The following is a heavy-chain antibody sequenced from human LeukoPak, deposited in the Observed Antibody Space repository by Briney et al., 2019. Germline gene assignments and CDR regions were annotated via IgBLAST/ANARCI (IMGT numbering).Heavy chain of an antibody. Sequence: SETLFLTCAVYGGSFSGYYWSWIRQPPGKGLERIGEINHSGSANYNPSLKSRVTISVDTSKNQFSLKLSSVTAADTAVYYCASPIYIVGATGGDYWGQGTLVTVSS. CDR2: INHSGSA. CDR3: ASPIYIVGATGGDY. V-gene: IGHV4-34*01. CDR1: GGSFSGYY. J-gene: IGHJ4*02. D-gene: IGHD1-26*01.